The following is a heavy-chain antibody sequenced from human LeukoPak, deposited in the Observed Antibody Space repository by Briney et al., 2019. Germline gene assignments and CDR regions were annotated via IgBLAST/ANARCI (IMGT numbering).Heavy chain of an antibody. CDR1: GFNFYMYA. V-gene: IGHV3-23*01. CDR3: AKDRPNFHENSGHYYRRDGDS. J-gene: IGHJ5*01. Sequence: GGALRVSCQASGFNFYMYAMSWVRQAPGKGLEWVASMCGTAGCTFYPDAVQDRFTISRDNSKNVLYLRMNSLTAEDTAIYYCAKDRPNFHENSGHYYRRDGDSWGQGTLVTVSS. CDR2: MCGTAGCT. D-gene: IGHD3-22*01.